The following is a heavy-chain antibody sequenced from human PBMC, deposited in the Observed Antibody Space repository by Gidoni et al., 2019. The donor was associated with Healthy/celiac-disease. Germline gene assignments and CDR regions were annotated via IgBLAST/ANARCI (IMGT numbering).Heavy chain of an antibody. Sequence: EVQLVESGGGLVQPGRSLRLSCAASGFTFDDYAMHWVRQAPGKGLEWVSGISWNSGSIGYADSVKGRFTISRDNAKNSLYLQMNSLRAEDTALYYCAKAGSNYYYGMDVWGQGTTVTVSS. D-gene: IGHD1-26*01. V-gene: IGHV3-9*01. CDR1: GFTFDDYA. J-gene: IGHJ6*02. CDR2: ISWNSGSI. CDR3: AKAGSNYYYGMDV.